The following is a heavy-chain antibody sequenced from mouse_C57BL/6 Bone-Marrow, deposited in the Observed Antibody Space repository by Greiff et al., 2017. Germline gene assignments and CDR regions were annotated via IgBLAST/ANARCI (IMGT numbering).Heavy chain of an antibody. J-gene: IGHJ4*01. CDR2: INPNNGGN. CDR3: ARIYYYGSSRYYAMDY. Sequence: VQLQQSGPELVKPGASVKMSCKASGYTFTDYNMHWVKQSHGKSLEWIGYINPNNGGNSYNQKFKGKATLTVNKSSSTAYMELRSLTSEDSAVYYCARIYYYGSSRYYAMDYWGQGTSVTVSS. CDR1: GYTFTDYN. V-gene: IGHV1-22*01. D-gene: IGHD1-1*01.